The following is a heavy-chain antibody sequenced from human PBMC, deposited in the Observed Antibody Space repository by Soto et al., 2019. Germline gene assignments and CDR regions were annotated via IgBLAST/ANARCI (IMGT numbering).Heavy chain of an antibody. CDR1: GFTFDDYA. CDR2: ISWNSGSI. Sequence: GGSLRLSCAASGFTFDDYAMHWVRQAPGKGLEWVSGISWNSGSIGYADSVKGRFTISRDNAKNSLYLQMNSLRAEDTALYYCAKDSVYYGMDVWGQGTTVTVSS. V-gene: IGHV3-9*01. CDR3: AKDSVYYGMDV. J-gene: IGHJ6*02.